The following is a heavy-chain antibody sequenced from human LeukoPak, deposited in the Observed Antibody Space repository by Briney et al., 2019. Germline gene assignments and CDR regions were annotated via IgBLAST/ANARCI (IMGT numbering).Heavy chain of an antibody. CDR1: GGSISSSNW. J-gene: IGHJ4*02. CDR2: IYHSGST. V-gene: IGHV4-4*02. D-gene: IGHD2-2*01. Sequence: KSSGTLSLTCAVSGGSISSSNWWSWVRQPPGKGLEWIGEIYHSGSTNYNPSLKSRVTISVDKSKNQFSPKLSSVTAADTAVYYCARGSPVVPAVKENYYFDYWGQGTLVTVSS. CDR3: ARGSPVVPAVKENYYFDY.